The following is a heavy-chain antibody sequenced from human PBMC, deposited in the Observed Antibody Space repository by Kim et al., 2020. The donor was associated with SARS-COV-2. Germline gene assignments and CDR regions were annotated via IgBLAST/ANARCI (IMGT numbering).Heavy chain of an antibody. J-gene: IGHJ6*02. Sequence: SETLSLTCTVSGGSISSYYWSWIRQPPGKGLEWIGYIYYSGSTNYNPSLKSRVTISVDTSKNQFSLKLSSVTAADTAVYYCAGLYYDFWSGLGYYYGMDVWGQGTTVTVSS. CDR3: AGLYYDFWSGLGYYYGMDV. V-gene: IGHV4-59*13. CDR1: GGSISSYY. D-gene: IGHD3-3*01. CDR2: IYYSGST.